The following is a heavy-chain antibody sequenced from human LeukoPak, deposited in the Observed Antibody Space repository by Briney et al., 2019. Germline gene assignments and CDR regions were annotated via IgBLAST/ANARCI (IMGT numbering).Heavy chain of an antibody. CDR3: AKDKGTYTLTGYYLDS. Sequence: LAGGSLRLSCAVSGFTVSSNYMSWVRQAPGEGLEWVSVIYSDGNTYYADSVKGRFTISRDNSKNTVYLQLNSLRPDDTAMYYCAKDKGTYTLTGYYLDSWGQGILVTVSS. V-gene: IGHV3-53*05. CDR1: GFTVSSNY. D-gene: IGHD3-9*01. J-gene: IGHJ4*02. CDR2: IYSDGNT.